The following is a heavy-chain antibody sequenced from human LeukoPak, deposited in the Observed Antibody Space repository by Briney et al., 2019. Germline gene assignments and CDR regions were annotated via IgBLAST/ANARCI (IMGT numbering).Heavy chain of an antibody. J-gene: IGHJ4*02. CDR3: AKKAQYNGNYPLDY. CDR2: TSDRGDYT. D-gene: IGHD1-26*01. Sequence: GGSLRLSCAASGFTFTSYSMSWVRQAPGKGLEWVSGTSDRGDYTYYADSVKGRFTISRDNSKNMLYLQMNSLRAEDTALYFCAKKAQYNGNYPLDYWGQGTLVTVSS. V-gene: IGHV3-23*01. CDR1: GFTFTSYS.